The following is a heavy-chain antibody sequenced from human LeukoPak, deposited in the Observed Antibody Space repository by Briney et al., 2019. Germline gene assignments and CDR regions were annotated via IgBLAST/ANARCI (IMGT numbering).Heavy chain of an antibody. J-gene: IGHJ4*02. CDR3: ASLLQQFDY. V-gene: IGHV3-21*01. CDR2: ISSSSSYI. Sequence: PGGSLRLSCAASGFTFSSYSMNWVHQAPGKGLEWVSSISSSSSYIYYADSVKGRFTISRDNAKNSLYPQMNSLRAEDTAVYYCASLLQQFDYWGQGTLVTVSS. D-gene: IGHD4-11*01. CDR1: GFTFSSYS.